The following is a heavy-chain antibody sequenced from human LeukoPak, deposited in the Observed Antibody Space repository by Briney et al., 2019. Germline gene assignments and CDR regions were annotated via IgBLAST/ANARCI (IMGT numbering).Heavy chain of an antibody. V-gene: IGHV4-4*07. J-gene: IGHJ4*02. D-gene: IGHD2-15*01. Sequence: SETLSLTCTVSGGSISSYYWSWIRQPAGKGLEWIGRICTGGSTNYNPSLKSRVTMSVDTSKNQFSLKLSSVTAADTAVYYCARVGFGNCSGGSCYLRTYYFDYWGQGTLVTVSS. CDR2: ICTGGST. CDR3: ARVGFGNCSGGSCYLRTYYFDY. CDR1: GGSISSYY.